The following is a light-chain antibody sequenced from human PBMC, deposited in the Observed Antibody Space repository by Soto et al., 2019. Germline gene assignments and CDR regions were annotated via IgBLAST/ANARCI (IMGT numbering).Light chain of an antibody. CDR2: GAS. V-gene: IGKV3-15*01. CDR3: QQYNNWPGT. J-gene: IGKJ1*01. CDR1: QSVSSK. Sequence: EIVMTQSPATLSVSPGERATLSCRASQSVSSKLAWSQQKPGQAPRLLIYGASTRATGIPARFSGSGSGTEFTLTISSLQSEDFAVYYCQQYNNWPGTFGQGTKVEIK.